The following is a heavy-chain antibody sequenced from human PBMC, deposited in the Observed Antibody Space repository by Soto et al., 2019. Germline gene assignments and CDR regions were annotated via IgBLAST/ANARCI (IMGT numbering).Heavy chain of an antibody. J-gene: IGHJ5*02. V-gene: IGHV3-7*01. CDR2: IKQDGSEK. Sequence: GGSLRLSCAASGFTFSSYWMSWVRQAPGKGLEWVANIKQDGSEKYYVDSVKGRFTISRDNAKNSLYLQMNSLRAEDTAVYYCARDIKRRGSLGWFDPWGQGNLVTVSS. CDR3: ARDIKRRGSLGWFDP. D-gene: IGHD1-20*01. CDR1: GFTFSSYW.